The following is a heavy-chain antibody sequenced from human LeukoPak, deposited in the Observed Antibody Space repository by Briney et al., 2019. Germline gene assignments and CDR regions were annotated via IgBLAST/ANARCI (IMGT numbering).Heavy chain of an antibody. CDR3: ARTPLGAHSDF. J-gene: IGHJ4*02. CDR1: GGSISDFY. V-gene: IGHV4-59*01. D-gene: IGHD3-16*01. Sequence: NPSETLSLKCTVSGGSISDFYWSWIRQTPGKGLEWIGYIYYTGTTYYNPSLKSRVTISADTSQNRFSLRLSSVTAADTAVYFCARTPLGAHSDFWGQGTLVTVSP. CDR2: IYYTGTT.